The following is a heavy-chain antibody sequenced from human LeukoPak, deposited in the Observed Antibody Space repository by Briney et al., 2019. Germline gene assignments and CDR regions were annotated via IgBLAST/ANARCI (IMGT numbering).Heavy chain of an antibody. CDR2: IYTSGST. J-gene: IGHJ2*01. CDR3: ARARYYDSSGYYYSSYWYFDL. CDR1: GGSISSYY. V-gene: IGHV4-4*07. Sequence: SETLSLTCTVSGGSISSYYWSWIRQPAGKGLEWIGRIYTSGSTNYNPSLKSRVTMSVDTSKNQFSLKLSSVTAADTAVYYCARARYYDSSGYYYSSYWYFDLWGRGTLVTVSS. D-gene: IGHD3-22*01.